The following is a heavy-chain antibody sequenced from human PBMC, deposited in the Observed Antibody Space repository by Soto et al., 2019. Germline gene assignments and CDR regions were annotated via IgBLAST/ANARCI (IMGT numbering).Heavy chain of an antibody. J-gene: IGHJ6*02. CDR1: GFTFSSYS. CDR2: ISSSSSYI. D-gene: IGHD6-13*01. Sequence: EVQLVESGGGLVKPGGSLRLSCAASGFTFSSYSMNWVRQAPGKGLAWVSSISSSSSYIYYADSVKGRFTISRDNAKNELYLQMNSLRAEDTAVYYCASDLAAAGTYYYYCMDVWGQGTTVTVS. V-gene: IGHV3-21*01. CDR3: ASDLAAAGTYYYYCMDV.